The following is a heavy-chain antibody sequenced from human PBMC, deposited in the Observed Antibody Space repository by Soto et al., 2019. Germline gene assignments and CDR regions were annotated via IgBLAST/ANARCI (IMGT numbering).Heavy chain of an antibody. CDR2: ISSNGGST. J-gene: IGHJ4*02. D-gene: IGHD1-26*01. CDR1: GFTFSSYA. CDR3: ARGPGATTRGPVGY. V-gene: IGHV3-64*02. Sequence: EVQLVESGEGLVQPGGSLRLSCAASGFTFSSYAMHWVRQAPGKGLEYVSAISSNGGSTYYADSVKGRFTISRDNSKNTLYLQMGSLRAEDMAVYYCARGPGATTRGPVGYWGQGTLVTVSS.